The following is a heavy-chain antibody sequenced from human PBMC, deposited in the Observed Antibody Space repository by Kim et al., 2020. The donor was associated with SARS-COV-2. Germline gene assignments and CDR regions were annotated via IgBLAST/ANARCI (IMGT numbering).Heavy chain of an antibody. D-gene: IGHD3-22*01. J-gene: IGHJ4*02. CDR2: IYYSGST. CDR1: GGSISSSSYY. CDR3: ARLPIVVNTYYFDY. Sequence: SETLSLTCTVSGGSISSSSYYWGWIRQPPGKGLEWIGSIYYSGSTYYNPSLKSRVTISVDTSKNQFSLKLSSVTAADTAVYYCARLPIVVNTYYFDYWGQGTLVTVSS. V-gene: IGHV4-39*01.